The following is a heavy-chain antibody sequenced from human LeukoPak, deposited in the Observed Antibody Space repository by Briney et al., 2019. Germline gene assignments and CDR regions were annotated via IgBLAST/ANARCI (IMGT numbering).Heavy chain of an antibody. CDR1: VFTFRSYS. J-gene: IGHJ4*02. D-gene: IGHD2-2*01. CDR2: ISYDGSDK. V-gene: IGHV3-30-3*01. CDR3: ARSEVPAAMSDY. Sequence: PGGCLRLSCAASVFTFRSYSMHWVRQAPCKGLEWLAVISYDGSDKYYADSVKGRFTISRDNSKNTLYLQMNSLRAEDTAVYYCARSEVPAAMSDYWGQGTLVTVSS.